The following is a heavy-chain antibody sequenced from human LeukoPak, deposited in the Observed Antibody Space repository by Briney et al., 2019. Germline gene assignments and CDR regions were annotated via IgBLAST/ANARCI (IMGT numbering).Heavy chain of an antibody. CDR2: TYYRSKWYN. Sequence: SQTLSLTCAISGNSVSSNSAACNWIRQSPSRGLEWLGRTYYRSKWYNDYAVAVRSRIAINPDTSKNQFSLQLNSVTPEDTAVYYCAREGPMSWNNPTFDYWAQGALVTVSS. CDR3: AREGPMSWNNPTFDY. J-gene: IGHJ4*02. D-gene: IGHD1/OR15-1a*01. CDR1: GNSVSSNSAA. V-gene: IGHV6-1*01.